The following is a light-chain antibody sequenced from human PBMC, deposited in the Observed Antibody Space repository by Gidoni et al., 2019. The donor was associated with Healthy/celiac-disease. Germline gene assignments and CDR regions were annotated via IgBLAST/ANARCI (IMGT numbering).Light chain of an antibody. CDR1: QSVTSSY. CDR2: GAS. V-gene: IGKV3-20*01. Sequence: EIVLTQSPGTLSLSPGERAPLSCRASQSVTSSYLAWYQQKLGQAPRLLIYGASSRATGSPDRFSGSGSGTDFTITISRMEPEDFAVYYCQQYGSSPPSSFGQGTKLEIK. CDR3: QQYGSSPPSS. J-gene: IGKJ2*04.